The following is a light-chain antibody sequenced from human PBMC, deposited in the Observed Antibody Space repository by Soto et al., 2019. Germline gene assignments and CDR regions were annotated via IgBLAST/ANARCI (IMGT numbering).Light chain of an antibody. CDR1: PTISSS. Sequence: EIVLTQSPGTLSLSPGERATLSCSASPTISSSLAWYQHKPGQAPRLLIYDASSRATDIPHRFSGSGPGTDFKFTIGRLEPEDFAVDYCEQYLSSPPYGFGKGTKLESK. CDR2: DAS. CDR3: EQYLSSPPYG. V-gene: IGKV3-20*01. J-gene: IGKJ2*03.